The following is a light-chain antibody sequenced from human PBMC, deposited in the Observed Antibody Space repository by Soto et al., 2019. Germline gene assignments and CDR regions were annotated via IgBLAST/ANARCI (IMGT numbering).Light chain of an antibody. CDR2: GNS. Sequence: QSVLTQPPSVSGAPGQRVTISCTGSSSNIGAGYDVHWYQQLPGTAPNLLIYGNSNRPSGVPDRFSGSKSGTSASLAITGLKADDVADYYCQSYDSSLSGTVFGGGTKLTVL. CDR3: QSYDSSLSGTV. V-gene: IGLV1-40*01. CDR1: SSNIGAGYD. J-gene: IGLJ2*01.